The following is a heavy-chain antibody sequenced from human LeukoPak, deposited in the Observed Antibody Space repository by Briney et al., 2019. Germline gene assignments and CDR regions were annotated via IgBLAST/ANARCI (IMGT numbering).Heavy chain of an antibody. Sequence: GGSLRLSCAASGFTFSSFTMNWVRQAPGKGLEWVSCISSRSHYIYYTDSVKGRFTISRDNAKNSVYLQMNSLRAEDAAVYYCAKGNIVVVPAALGFWFDPWGQGTLVTVSS. CDR3: AKGNIVVVPAALGFWFDP. V-gene: IGHV3-21*01. CDR1: GFTFSSFT. CDR2: ISSRSHYI. J-gene: IGHJ5*02. D-gene: IGHD2-2*01.